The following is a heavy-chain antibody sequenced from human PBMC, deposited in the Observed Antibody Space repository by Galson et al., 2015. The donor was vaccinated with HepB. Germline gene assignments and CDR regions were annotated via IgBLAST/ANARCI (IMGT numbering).Heavy chain of an antibody. CDR2: ISYDGSNK. D-gene: IGHD7-27*01. V-gene: IGHV3-30*04. Sequence: SLRLSCAASGFTFSSYAMHWVRQAPGKGLEWVAVISYDGSNKYYADSVKGRFTISRDNSKNTLYLQMNSLRAEDTAVYYCASNWVFDYWGQGTLVTVSS. J-gene: IGHJ4*02. CDR1: GFTFSSYA. CDR3: ASNWVFDY.